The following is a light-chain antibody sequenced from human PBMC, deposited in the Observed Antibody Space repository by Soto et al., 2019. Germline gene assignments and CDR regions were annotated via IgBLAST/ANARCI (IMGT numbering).Light chain of an antibody. Sequence: QSVLTQPASVSGSRGQSITISCTGSNNDIGNYYYVSWYQQYPGKAPQLILYEVNNRPSGISHRFSGSKSGNTASLSIYGLQPEDEAVYYCCSYRSTPLYVFAKGTKATVL. CDR1: NNDIGNYYY. CDR2: EVN. J-gene: IGLJ1*01. CDR3: CSYRSTPLYV. V-gene: IGLV2-14*01.